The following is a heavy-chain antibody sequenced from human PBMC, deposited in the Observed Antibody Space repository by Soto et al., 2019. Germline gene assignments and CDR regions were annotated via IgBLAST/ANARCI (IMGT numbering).Heavy chain of an antibody. CDR1: GGSISSGDYY. V-gene: IGHV4-30-4*01. Sequence: SETLSLTCTVSGGSISSGDYYWSWIRQPPGKGLEWIGYIYYSGSTYYNPSLKSRVTISVDTSKNQFSLKLSSVTAADTAVYYCARGNVQEWENWFDPWRQGTLVTVSS. D-gene: IGHD1-26*01. CDR2: IYYSGST. J-gene: IGHJ5*02. CDR3: ARGNVQEWENWFDP.